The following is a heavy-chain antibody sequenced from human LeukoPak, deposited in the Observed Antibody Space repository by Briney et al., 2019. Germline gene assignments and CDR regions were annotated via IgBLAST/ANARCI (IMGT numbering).Heavy chain of an antibody. V-gene: IGHV3-23*01. CDR1: GFTFSSYA. J-gene: IGHJ4*02. CDR2: ISGSGGST. D-gene: IGHD3-10*01. Sequence: GGSLRLSCAASGFTFSSYAMSWVRQAPGKGLEWVSAISGSGGSTYYADSVKGRFTISRDNSKNTLYLQMNSLRAEDTAVYYCAKDSRVGGSGSYLENNLDYWGQGTLVTVSS. CDR3: AKDSRVGGSGSYLENNLDY.